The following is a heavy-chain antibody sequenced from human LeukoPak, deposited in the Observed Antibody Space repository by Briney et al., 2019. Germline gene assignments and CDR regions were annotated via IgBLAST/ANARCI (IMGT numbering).Heavy chain of an antibody. V-gene: IGHV3-74*01. D-gene: IGHD6-6*01. Sequence: GVSLRLSCTASGFSFSGHWMHWARQLPGKGLVWVSRISPTGSTTSYADSVKGRFTVSRGNAKNTLYLQVNNLRAEDTAVYYCARGPNSNWSGLDFWGQGTLLTVSS. CDR2: ISPTGSTT. CDR3: ARGPNSNWSGLDF. J-gene: IGHJ4*02. CDR1: GFSFSGHW.